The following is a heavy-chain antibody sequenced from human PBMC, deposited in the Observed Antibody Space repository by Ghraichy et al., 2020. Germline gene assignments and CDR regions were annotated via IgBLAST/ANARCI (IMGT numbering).Heavy chain of an antibody. CDR1: GGSISSYY. V-gene: IGHV4-59*08. Sequence: SETLSLTCTVSGGSISSYYWSWIRQPPGKGLEWIGYIYYSGSTNFNPSLKSRVTISVDTSKNQFSLKLSSVTAADTAVYYCARHGDGTLRYFDRGYYGMDVWGQGTTVTVSS. CDR2: IYYSGST. J-gene: IGHJ6*02. CDR3: ARHGDGTLRYFDRGYYGMDV. D-gene: IGHD3-9*01.